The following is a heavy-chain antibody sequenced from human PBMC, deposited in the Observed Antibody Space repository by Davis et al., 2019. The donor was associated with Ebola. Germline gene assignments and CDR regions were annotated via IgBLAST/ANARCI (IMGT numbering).Heavy chain of an antibody. V-gene: IGHV3-7*03. Sequence: PGGSLRLSCAASGFTFSSHWMSWVRQAPGEGLEWVANIRGDGSATYYAGSVKGRFIISRDNAKSSLHLQMNSLRAEDTAVYYCATSSGSPANIWGQGTMVTVSS. CDR2: IRGDGSAT. D-gene: IGHD1-26*01. CDR3: ATSSGSPANI. CDR1: GFTFSSHW. J-gene: IGHJ3*02.